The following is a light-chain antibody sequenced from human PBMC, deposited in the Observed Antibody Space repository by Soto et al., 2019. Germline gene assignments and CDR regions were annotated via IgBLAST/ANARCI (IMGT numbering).Light chain of an antibody. V-gene: IGLV2-14*01. CDR1: RSDVGGYNF. CDR2: DVS. Sequence: QSVLTQPASVSGSPGQSITISCTGTRSDVGGYNFVSWYQQHPGKAPKLMIYDVSNRPSGVSNRFSGSKSGNTASLTISGLQAEDEADYYCSSYRSSSTGVFGTGNKLTVL. J-gene: IGLJ1*01. CDR3: SSYRSSSTGV.